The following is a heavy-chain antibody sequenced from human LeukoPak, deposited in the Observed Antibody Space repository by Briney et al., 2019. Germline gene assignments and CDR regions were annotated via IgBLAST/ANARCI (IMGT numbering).Heavy chain of an antibody. Sequence: GGSLRLSCAASGFTFSSYAMHWVRQAPGKGLEWVSYISSGGDIIYYADSVKGRFTISRDNAKNSLFLQMNSLRAEDTAVYYCARVVLMVYAAWGQGTLVTVSS. V-gene: IGHV3-48*03. CDR3: ARVVLMVYAA. J-gene: IGHJ5*02. D-gene: IGHD2-8*01. CDR1: GFTFSSYA. CDR2: ISSGGDII.